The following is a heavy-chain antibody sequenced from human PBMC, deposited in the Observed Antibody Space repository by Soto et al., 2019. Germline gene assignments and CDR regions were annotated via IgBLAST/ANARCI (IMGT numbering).Heavy chain of an antibody. D-gene: IGHD6-13*01. J-gene: IGHJ4*02. Sequence: GGSLRLSCAASGFTFSTYAMSWVRQAPGKGLEWVSAISGSGGSTYYADSVKGRFTISRDNSKNTLSLQMNSLRAEDTAVYYCARGDSNSWSDYWGQGTLVTVSS. CDR1: GFTFSTYA. V-gene: IGHV3-23*01. CDR2: ISGSGGST. CDR3: ARGDSNSWSDY.